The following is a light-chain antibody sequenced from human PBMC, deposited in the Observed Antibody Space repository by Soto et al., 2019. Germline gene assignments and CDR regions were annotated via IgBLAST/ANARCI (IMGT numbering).Light chain of an antibody. Sequence: QSALTQPASVSGSPGQAITISCSGTSSDVGAFNDVSWYQQHPGKAPKLMIYDVSNRPSGVSNRFSGSKSGNTASLTISGLRAEDEADYYCNSYTSNNTYVFGTGTNVTVL. CDR2: DVS. CDR1: SSDVGAFND. V-gene: IGLV2-14*03. CDR3: NSYTSNNTYV. J-gene: IGLJ1*01.